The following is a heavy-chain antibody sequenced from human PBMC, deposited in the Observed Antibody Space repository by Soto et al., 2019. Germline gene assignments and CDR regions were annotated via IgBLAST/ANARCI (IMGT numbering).Heavy chain of an antibody. Sequence: GGSLRLSCAASGFTLTTYTMNWVRQAPGMGLEWVSGISWNSGSIGYADSVKGRFTISRDNAKNSLYLQMNSLRAEDTALYYCAKGSSGWYIDYWGQGTLVTVSS. V-gene: IGHV3-9*01. D-gene: IGHD6-19*01. J-gene: IGHJ4*02. CDR3: AKGSSGWYIDY. CDR1: GFTLTTYT. CDR2: ISWNSGSI.